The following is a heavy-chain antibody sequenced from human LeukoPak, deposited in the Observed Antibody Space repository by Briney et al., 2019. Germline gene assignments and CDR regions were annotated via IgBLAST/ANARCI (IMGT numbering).Heavy chain of an antibody. J-gene: IGHJ6*03. CDR3: ARIAIVVVPAAGHYCYMDV. V-gene: IGHV1-8*01. CDR1: GYTFTSYD. D-gene: IGHD2-2*01. CDR2: MNPNSGNT. Sequence: ASVKVSCKASGYTFTSYDINWVRQATGQGLEWMGWMNPNSGNTGYAQKFQGRVTMTRNTSISTAYMELSSLRSEDTAVYYCARIAIVVVPAAGHYCYMDVWGKGTTVTISS.